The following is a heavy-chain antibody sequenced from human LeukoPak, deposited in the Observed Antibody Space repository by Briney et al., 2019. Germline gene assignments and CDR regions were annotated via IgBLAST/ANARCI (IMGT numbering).Heavy chain of an antibody. CDR2: INPNSSGT. Sequence: ASVTVSCKASGYTFTGYYMHWVRQAPGQGLEWMGWINPNSSGTNYAQKFQGRVTMTRDTSISTAYMELSRLTSDDTAVYYCARVLEWGQLAIPFDYWGQGTLVTVSS. J-gene: IGHJ4*02. CDR1: GYTFTGYY. D-gene: IGHD2-21*01. V-gene: IGHV1-2*02. CDR3: ARVLEWGQLAIPFDY.